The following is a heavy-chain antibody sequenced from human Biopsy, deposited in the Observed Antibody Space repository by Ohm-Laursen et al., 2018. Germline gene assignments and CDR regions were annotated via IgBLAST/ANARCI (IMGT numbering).Heavy chain of an antibody. D-gene: IGHD3-10*01. CDR2: TWDDGSHQ. Sequence: SLRLSCAASGFNFSAYGMHWVRQAPDKGLEWVALTWDDGSHQYYADSVKGRFTISRDNSKNSLYLHINTLRVEDTAVYYCVTDRLDDITKVRGIMTDWGQGTLVAVSS. V-gene: IGHV3-33*01. J-gene: IGHJ4*02. CDR1: GFNFSAYG. CDR3: VTDRLDDITKVRGIMTD.